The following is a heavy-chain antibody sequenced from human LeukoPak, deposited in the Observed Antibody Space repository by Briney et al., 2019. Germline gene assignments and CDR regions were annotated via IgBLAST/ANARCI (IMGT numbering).Heavy chain of an antibody. CDR3: ARRTSGLRYDT. D-gene: IGHD1-7*01. Sequence: LGESLKIPCKGSGYRLNNYWIGWVRQMPGKGLEWMGIIYPGDFETRNSPSFEGQVTISADKSISTAYLQWSSLRTSDTAIYYCARRTSGLRYDTWGQGTLVTVSS. V-gene: IGHV5-51*01. CDR1: GYRLNNYW. J-gene: IGHJ5*02. CDR2: IYPGDFET.